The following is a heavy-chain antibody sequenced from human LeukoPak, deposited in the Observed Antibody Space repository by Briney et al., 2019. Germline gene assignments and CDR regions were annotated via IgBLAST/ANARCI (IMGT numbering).Heavy chain of an antibody. Sequence: PSETLSLPCTVSGGPVSSGSYYWSWIRQPPGKGLEWIGYIYYSGSAKYIPSLKSRVTLSVDTSKNQSSLKLTSVTPADTAVYYCARGFGDWGLSWFDPWGQGTLVTVSS. J-gene: IGHJ5*02. CDR2: IYYSGSA. CDR3: ARGFGDWGLSWFDP. D-gene: IGHD3-10*01. CDR1: GGPVSSGSYY. V-gene: IGHV4-61*01.